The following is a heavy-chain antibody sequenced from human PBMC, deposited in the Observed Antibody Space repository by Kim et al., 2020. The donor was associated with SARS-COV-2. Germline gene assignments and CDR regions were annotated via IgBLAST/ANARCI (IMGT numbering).Heavy chain of an antibody. CDR1: GYSFTSYW. CDR3: ARSYDSSGYYQTRFDY. D-gene: IGHD3-22*01. Sequence: GESLKISCKGSGYSFTSYWIGWVRQMPGKGLEWMGIIYPGDSDTRYSPSSQGQVTISADKSISTAYLQWSSLKASDTAMYYCARSYDSSGYYQTRFDYWGQGTLVTVSS. CDR2: IYPGDSDT. J-gene: IGHJ4*02. V-gene: IGHV5-51*01.